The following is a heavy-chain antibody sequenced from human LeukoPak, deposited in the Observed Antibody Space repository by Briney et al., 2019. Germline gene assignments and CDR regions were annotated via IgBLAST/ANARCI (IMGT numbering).Heavy chain of an antibody. J-gene: IGHJ4*02. Sequence: ASVKVSCKASGYTFTGYYMHWVRQSPGQGLEWMGWINPNSGGTNYAQKFQGRVTVTRDTSISTTYMELSGLRSDDTAMYYCARWSPGFDDWGQGTLVTVPS. CDR1: GYTFTGYY. V-gene: IGHV1-2*02. CDR2: INPNSGGT. CDR3: ARWSPGFDD.